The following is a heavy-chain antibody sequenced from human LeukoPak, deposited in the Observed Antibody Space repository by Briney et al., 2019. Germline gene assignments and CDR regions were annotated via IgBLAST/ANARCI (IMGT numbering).Heavy chain of an antibody. Sequence: SETLSLTCTVSGGSISSGSYYWSWIRQPAGKGLEWIGRIYTSGSTNYNPSLKSRVTISVDTSKNQFSLKLSSVTAADTAVYYCARDGYSSSWGGDYFDYWGQGTLVTVSS. D-gene: IGHD6-13*01. J-gene: IGHJ4*02. CDR2: IYTSGST. CDR3: ARDGYSSSWGGDYFDY. CDR1: GGSISSGSYY. V-gene: IGHV4-61*02.